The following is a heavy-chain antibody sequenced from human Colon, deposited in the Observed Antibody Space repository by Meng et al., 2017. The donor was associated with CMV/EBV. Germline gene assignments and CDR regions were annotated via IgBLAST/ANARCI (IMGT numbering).Heavy chain of an antibody. D-gene: IGHD3-3*01. Sequence: QLRRQESGPGLVKPSETLPLTCTGPGGSISSSSYYWGWIRQPPGKGLEWIGSIYYSGSTYYNPSLKSRVTISVDTSKNQFSLKLSSVTAADTAVYYCARATLTIFGVVIPPHWFDPWGQGTLVTVSS. V-gene: IGHV4-39*07. CDR3: ARATLTIFGVVIPPHWFDP. CDR1: GGSISSSSYY. J-gene: IGHJ5*02. CDR2: IYYSGST.